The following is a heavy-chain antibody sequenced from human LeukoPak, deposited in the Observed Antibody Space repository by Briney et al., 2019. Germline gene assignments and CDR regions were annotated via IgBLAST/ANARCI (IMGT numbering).Heavy chain of an antibody. J-gene: IGHJ3*02. CDR3: ASPEVSDSYAFDI. D-gene: IGHD5/OR15-5a*01. CDR1: GGTFSSYA. V-gene: IGHV1-69*01. CDR2: IIPIFGTA. Sequence: SVKVSCKASGGTFSSYAISWVRQAPGQGLEWMGGIIPIFGTANYAQKFQGRVTITADESTGTAYMELSSLRSEDTAVYYCASPEVSDSYAFDIWGQGTMVTVSS.